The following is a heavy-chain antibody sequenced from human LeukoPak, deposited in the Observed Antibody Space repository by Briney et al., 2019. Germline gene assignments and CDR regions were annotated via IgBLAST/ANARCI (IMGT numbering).Heavy chain of an antibody. V-gene: IGHV3-74*01. CDR2: INTQGTYT. D-gene: IGHD5-12*01. Sequence: GGSLRLSCAVSGITFSSYWMHWVRQDPGRGLLWVSRINTQGTYTNYADSVKGRFTISRDNSKNTLYLQMNSLRAEDTAVYYCAKIRGYSGYDLSYFDYWGQGTLVTVSS. J-gene: IGHJ4*02. CDR3: AKIRGYSGYDLSYFDY. CDR1: GITFSSYW.